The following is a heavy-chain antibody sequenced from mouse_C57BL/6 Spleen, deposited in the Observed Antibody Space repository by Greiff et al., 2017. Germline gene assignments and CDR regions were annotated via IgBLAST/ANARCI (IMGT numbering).Heavy chain of an antibody. CDR3: ARWYDYDEGNWYFDV. Sequence: QVQLQQSGAELVRPGASVKLSCKASGYTFTDYYINWVKQRPGQGLEWIARIYPGSGNTYYNEKFKGKATLTAEKSSSTAYMQLSSLTSEDSAVYFCARWYDYDEGNWYFDVWGTGTTVTVSS. CDR2: IYPGSGNT. CDR1: GYTFTDYY. V-gene: IGHV1-76*01. J-gene: IGHJ1*03. D-gene: IGHD2-4*01.